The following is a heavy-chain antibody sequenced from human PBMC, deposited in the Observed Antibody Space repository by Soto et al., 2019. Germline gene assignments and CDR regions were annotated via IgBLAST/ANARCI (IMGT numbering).Heavy chain of an antibody. D-gene: IGHD3-22*01. CDR2: IIPIFGTA. Sequence: SVKVSCKASGGTFGNYAISWVRQAPGQGLQWMGGIIPIFGTANYAQKFQGRVTFTADESTSTAYMELSSLRSEDTAVYYCARDRRKREPYYYDSSGYSFDYWGQGTLVTVSS. CDR3: ARDRRKREPYYYDSSGYSFDY. V-gene: IGHV1-69*13. J-gene: IGHJ4*02. CDR1: GGTFGNYA.